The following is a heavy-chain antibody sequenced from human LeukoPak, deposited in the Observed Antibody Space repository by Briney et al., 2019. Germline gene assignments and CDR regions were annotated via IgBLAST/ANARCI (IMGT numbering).Heavy chain of an antibody. CDR2: ITGKANNYAT. CDR1: GXSFSGSA. V-gene: IGHV3-73*01. J-gene: IGHJ3*02. Sequence: GGSLRLSCAASGXSFSGSAIHWVRQASGKGLEWVGRITGKANNYATAYAASVTGRFTISRDDSKNMAYLQMNSLKSEDTAVYYCSTTTDAFDIWGQGTMVTVSS. D-gene: IGHD1-26*01. CDR3: STTTDAFDI.